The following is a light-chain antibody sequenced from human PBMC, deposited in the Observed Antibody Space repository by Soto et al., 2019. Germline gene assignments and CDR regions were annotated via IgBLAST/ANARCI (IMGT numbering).Light chain of an antibody. Sequence: QSALTQPPSVSGSPGQSVTISCTGISGDVGGHDFVSWYQQHPGKAPKLIIYDVDKRPSGVPDRFSGSRSGNTASLTLSGLQADDEADYYCGSYAGINNFVFGTGTKVTVL. J-gene: IGLJ1*01. CDR2: DVD. V-gene: IGLV2-11*01. CDR3: GSYAGINNFV. CDR1: SGDVGGHDF.